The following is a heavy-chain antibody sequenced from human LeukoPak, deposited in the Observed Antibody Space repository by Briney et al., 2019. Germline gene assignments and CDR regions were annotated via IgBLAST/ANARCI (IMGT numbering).Heavy chain of an antibody. CDR3: ASMVRGIDC. CDR1: KFTFSNNW. V-gene: IGHV3-7*03. Sequence: PGESLRLSCAASKFTFSNNWMSWVRQARGKGLEWVASISQDGGETFYVDSVRGRFTISRDNSKNTLYLQMNSLRAEDTAVYYCASMVRGIDCWGQGTLVTVSS. CDR2: ISQDGGET. D-gene: IGHD3-10*01. J-gene: IGHJ4*02.